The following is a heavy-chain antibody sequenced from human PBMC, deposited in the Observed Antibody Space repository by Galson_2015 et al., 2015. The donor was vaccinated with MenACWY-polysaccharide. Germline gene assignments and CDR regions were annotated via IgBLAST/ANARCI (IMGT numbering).Heavy chain of an antibody. J-gene: IGHJ6*02. CDR2: IYYSGST. Sequence: ETLSLTCTVSGGSISSSSYYWGWIRQPPGKGLEWIGIIYYSGSTYYNPSLKSRVTISIDTSKNQFSLKLSSVTAADTAVYYCAKDQSFYYYNMDVWGQGTTVTVSS. D-gene: IGHD3-9*01. V-gene: IGHV4-39*07. CDR1: GGSISSSSYY. CDR3: AKDQSFYYYNMDV.